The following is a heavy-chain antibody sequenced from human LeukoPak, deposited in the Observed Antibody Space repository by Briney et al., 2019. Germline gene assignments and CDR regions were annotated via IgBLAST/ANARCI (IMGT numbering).Heavy chain of an antibody. Sequence: GGSLRLSCAASGFTFSSYSMNWVRQAPGKGLEWVSSISSSSSYIYYADPVKGRFTISRDNAKNSLYLQMNSLRAEDTAVYYCARDPAGITGTTGAFDIWGQGTMVIVSS. CDR2: ISSSSSYI. J-gene: IGHJ3*02. CDR1: GFTFSSYS. V-gene: IGHV3-21*01. CDR3: ARDPAGITGTTGAFDI. D-gene: IGHD1-20*01.